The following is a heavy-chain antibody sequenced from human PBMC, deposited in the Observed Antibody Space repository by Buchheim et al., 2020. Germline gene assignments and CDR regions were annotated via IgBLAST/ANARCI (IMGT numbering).Heavy chain of an antibody. CDR3: ARGDSYYDFLCEY. CDR2: ISCSGAST. D-gene: IGHD3-3*01. J-gene: IGHJ1*01. CDR1: GFTFSNYA. V-gene: IGHV3-23*01. Sequence: EVQLLESGGGLVQPGGSLRLSCAASGFTFSNYAMSWVRQAPGKGLEWVSAISCSGASTYYADSVKGRVTISSDNSKSTLYLQMNSLRAEDTAVYYCARGDSYYDFLCEYWGQGTL.